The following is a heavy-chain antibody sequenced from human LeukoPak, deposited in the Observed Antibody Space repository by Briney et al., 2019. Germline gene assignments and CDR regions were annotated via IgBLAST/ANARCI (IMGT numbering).Heavy chain of an antibody. CDR2: INHSGST. V-gene: IGHV4-34*01. J-gene: IGHJ4*02. CDR3: VRGGKPSNYYDSSGYYYGRSYAYYFDY. CDR1: GGSFSGYY. D-gene: IGHD3-22*01. Sequence: SETLSLTCAVYGGSFSGYYWTWIRQPPGKGLEWIGEINHSGSTNYNTSLKSRVTISVDTSKNQFSLKLSSVTAADTAVYYCVRGGKPSNYYDSSGYYYGRSYAYYFDYWGQGTLVTVSS.